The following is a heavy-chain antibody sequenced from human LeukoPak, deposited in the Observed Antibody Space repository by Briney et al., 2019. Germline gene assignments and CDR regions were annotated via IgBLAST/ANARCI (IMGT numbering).Heavy chain of an antibody. D-gene: IGHD1-26*01. Sequence: SVKVSCKASGGTFSSYAISWVRQAPGQGLEWMGRIIPILGIANYAQKFQGRVTITADKSTSTAYMELSSLRSEDTAVYYCARAPRYSGSYYVAYYFDYWGQGTLVTVSS. CDR3: ARAPRYSGSYYVAYYFDY. CDR2: IIPILGIA. J-gene: IGHJ4*02. V-gene: IGHV1-69*04. CDR1: GGTFSSYA.